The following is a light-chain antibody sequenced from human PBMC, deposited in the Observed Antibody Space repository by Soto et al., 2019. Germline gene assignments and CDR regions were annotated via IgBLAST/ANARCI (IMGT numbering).Light chain of an antibody. Sequence: TVMTQSPDTLSLSPGERVTLSCRASQCVRHNVAGYQQKGGQAPRLLIYDAFIRAAGIPARFSGSASGTEFTLVISSLQSEDYAIYYCQQYNNLPPYNFGQGTKLEIK. CDR2: DAF. V-gene: IGKV3-15*01. CDR3: QQYNNLPPYN. CDR1: QCVRHN. J-gene: IGKJ2*01.